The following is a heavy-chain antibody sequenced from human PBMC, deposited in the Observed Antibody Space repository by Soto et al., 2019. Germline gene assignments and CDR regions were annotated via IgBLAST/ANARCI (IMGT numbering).Heavy chain of an antibody. CDR2: INAGNGNT. CDR1: GYTFTSYA. Sequence: QVQLVQSGAEVKKPGASVKVSCKASGYTFTSYAMHWVRQAPGQRLEWMGWINAGNGNTKYSQKFQGRVTITRDTSASTAYTELSSLRSEDTAVYYCASGGYYYDSSGLDYWGQGTLVTVSS. CDR3: ASGGYYYDSSGLDY. J-gene: IGHJ4*02. V-gene: IGHV1-3*01. D-gene: IGHD3-22*01.